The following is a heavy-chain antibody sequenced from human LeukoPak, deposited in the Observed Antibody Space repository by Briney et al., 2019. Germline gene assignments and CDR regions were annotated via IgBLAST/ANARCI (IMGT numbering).Heavy chain of an antibody. CDR3: ARGYSSGLHFDY. D-gene: IGHD6-19*01. V-gene: IGHV3-30-3*01. CDR1: GFVFSSAW. Sequence: EGSLRLSCAASGFVFSSAWLNWVRQAPGKGLEWVAVISYDGSNKYYADSVKGRFTISRDNSKNTLYLQMNSLRAEDTAVYYCARGYSSGLHFDYWGQGTLVTVSS. CDR2: ISYDGSNK. J-gene: IGHJ4*02.